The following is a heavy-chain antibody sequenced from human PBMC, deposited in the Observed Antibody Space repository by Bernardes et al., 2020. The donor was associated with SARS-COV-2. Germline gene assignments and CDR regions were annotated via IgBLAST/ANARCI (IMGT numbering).Heavy chain of an antibody. Sequence: ASVKDSCKASGYTFTGYYIYWVRQAPGQGLEWMGWINPNSGDTDYAQKFQDRVTMTRDTSIATAYMELSRLRSDDTAVYYCARGSGVITFGGVMSVGPAYGLDVWGQGTTVTVSS. J-gene: IGHJ6*02. CDR2: INPNSGDT. CDR3: ARGSGVITFGGVMSVGPAYGLDV. CDR1: GYTFTGYY. V-gene: IGHV1-2*02. D-gene: IGHD3-16*01.